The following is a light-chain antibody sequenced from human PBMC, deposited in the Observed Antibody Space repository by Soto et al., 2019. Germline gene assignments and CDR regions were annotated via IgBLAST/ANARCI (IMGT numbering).Light chain of an antibody. CDR1: QSPLYSDGNTY. J-gene: IGKJ2*01. CDR3: MQGTYWPYT. Sequence: DVVMTQSPLSLPVTLGQPASISCRSSQSPLYSDGNTYLSWFHQRPGQSPRRLIYKVSHRDSGVPARFSGRGSGTDFTLQINSVEAEYLGVYYFMQGTYWPYTFVQGTTLEIK. CDR2: KVS. V-gene: IGKV2-30*01.